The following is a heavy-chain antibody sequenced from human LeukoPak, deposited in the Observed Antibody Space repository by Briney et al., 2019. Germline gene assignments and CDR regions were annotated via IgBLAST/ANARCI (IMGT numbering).Heavy chain of an antibody. CDR1: GFTVSSYA. CDR3: AKCPTGYTKTFDS. CDR2: ISGSGSKT. J-gene: IGHJ4*02. V-gene: IGHV3-23*01. Sequence: GGSLRLSCAASGFTVSSYAMSWVRQAPGKGLEWVSAISGSGSKTYCADSVKGRFTISRDNSKNTLYLQMNSLRAEDTAVYYCAKCPTGYTKTFDSWGQGTLVTVSS. D-gene: IGHD6-13*01.